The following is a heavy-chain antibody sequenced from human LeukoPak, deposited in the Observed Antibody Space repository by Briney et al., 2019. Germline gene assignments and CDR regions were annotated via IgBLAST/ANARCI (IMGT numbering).Heavy chain of an antibody. CDR1: GFTFSSYA. CDR3: TKRRVTTFYFDH. CDR2: ISVSGSSI. Sequence: PGGSLRLSCAASGFTFSSYAMTWVRQAPGKGLEWVSDISVSGSSIYYADSVKGRFTISRDNSKNTLYLQMNSLRAEDTAVYYCTKRRVTTFYFDHWGQGTLVTVSS. V-gene: IGHV3-23*01. J-gene: IGHJ4*02. D-gene: IGHD2-21*02.